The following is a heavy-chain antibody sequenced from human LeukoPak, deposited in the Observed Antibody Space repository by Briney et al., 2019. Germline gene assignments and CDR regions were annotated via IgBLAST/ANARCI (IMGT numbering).Heavy chain of an antibody. V-gene: IGHV1-18*01. CDR3: AKNYYDSSGYLDAFDI. CDR1: GYTFTSYG. D-gene: IGHD3-22*01. CDR2: ISAYNGNT. Sequence: ASVKVPCKASGYTFTSYGISWVRQAPGQGLEWMGWISAYNGNTNYAQKLQGRVTMTTDTSTSTAYMELRSLRSDDTAVYYCAKNYYDSSGYLDAFDIWGQGTMVTVSS. J-gene: IGHJ3*02.